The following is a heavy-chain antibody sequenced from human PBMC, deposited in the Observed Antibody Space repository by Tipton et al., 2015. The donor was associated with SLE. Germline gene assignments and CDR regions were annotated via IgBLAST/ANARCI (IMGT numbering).Heavy chain of an antibody. CDR3: ARDGVWFRDPRGY. D-gene: IGHD3-10*01. J-gene: IGHJ4*02. Sequence: GSLRLSRAASGFTFSDYYMSWIRQAPGKGLEWISYISSSGSTIYYVDSVKGRFTISRDNAKNSLYLQMNSLRAEDTAVYYCARDGVWFRDPRGYWGQGTLVTVSS. CDR1: GFTFSDYY. CDR2: ISSSGSTI. V-gene: IGHV3-11*01.